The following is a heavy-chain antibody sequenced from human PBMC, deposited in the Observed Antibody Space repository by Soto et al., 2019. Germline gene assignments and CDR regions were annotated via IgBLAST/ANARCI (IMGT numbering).Heavy chain of an antibody. V-gene: IGHV4-61*08. CDR1: GGSISSGGYY. J-gene: IGHJ4*02. Sequence: SETLSLTCTVSGGSISSGGYYWSWIRQHPGKGLEWIGYIYYSGSTNYNPSLKSRVTISVDTSKNQFSLKLSSVTAADTAVYYCARGRKDYVWGSYRSLWCYFEYWGQGTLVTVSS. CDR2: IYYSGST. D-gene: IGHD3-16*02. CDR3: ARGRKDYVWGSYRSLWCYFEY.